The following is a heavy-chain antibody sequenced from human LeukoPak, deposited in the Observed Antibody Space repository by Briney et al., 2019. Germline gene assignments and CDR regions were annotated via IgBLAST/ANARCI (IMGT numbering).Heavy chain of an antibody. J-gene: IGHJ4*02. CDR3: AKGMEQWLVTELDY. CDR1: GFTFSSYA. CDR2: ISGSGGST. D-gene: IGHD6-19*01. V-gene: IGHV3-23*01. Sequence: GGSLRLSCAASGFTFSSYAMSWVRQAPGKGLEWVSAISGSGGSTYYADSVKGRFTISRGNSKNTLYLQMNSLRAEDTAVYYCAKGMEQWLVTELDYWGQGTLVTVSS.